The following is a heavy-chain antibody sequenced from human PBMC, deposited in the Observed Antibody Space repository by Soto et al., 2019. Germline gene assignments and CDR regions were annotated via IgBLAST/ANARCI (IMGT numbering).Heavy chain of an antibody. Sequence: QVQLVESGGGVVQPGRSLRLSCAASGFTFSTYAMHWVRQAPGKGLEWVAVISYDGSNKYYAASVKGRFTISRDNSKNTLSLKMNSLRAEDTAVFYCARDDYGFDPWGQGTLVTVSS. CDR2: ISYDGSNK. D-gene: IGHD4-17*01. V-gene: IGHV3-30-3*01. CDR3: ARDDYGFDP. CDR1: GFTFSTYA. J-gene: IGHJ5*02.